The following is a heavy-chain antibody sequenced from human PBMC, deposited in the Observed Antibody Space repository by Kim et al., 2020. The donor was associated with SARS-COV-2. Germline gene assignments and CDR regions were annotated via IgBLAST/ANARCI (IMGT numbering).Heavy chain of an antibody. CDR1: GFDFSDYY. J-gene: IGHJ4*02. V-gene: IGHV3-11*01. CDR2: ISGSSHDI. CDR3: TRDPRHGDF. Sequence: GGSLRLSCAASGFDFSDYYMTWFRQAPGKGLECVAYISGSSHDIRYADSVKGRFTISRDNARKSVYLEMNSLRGEDSAVYYCTRDPRHGDFWGQGTLVTV. D-gene: IGHD6-25*01.